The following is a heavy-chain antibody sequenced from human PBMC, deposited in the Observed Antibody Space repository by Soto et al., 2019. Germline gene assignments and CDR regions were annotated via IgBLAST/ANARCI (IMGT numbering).Heavy chain of an antibody. J-gene: IGHJ6*03. CDR2: ISSSSCYI. D-gene: IGHD2-2*01. CDR1: GFTFSSYS. V-gene: IGHV3-21*01. Sequence: EVQLVESGGGLVKPGGSLRLSCAASGFTFSSYSMNWVRQAPGKGLEWVSSISSSSCYIYYADSVKGRFTISRDNAKNSLYRQMNSLRAEDKAVYYCAREDIVVVPAAMSDYYYMDVWGKGTTVTVSS. CDR3: AREDIVVVPAAMSDYYYMDV.